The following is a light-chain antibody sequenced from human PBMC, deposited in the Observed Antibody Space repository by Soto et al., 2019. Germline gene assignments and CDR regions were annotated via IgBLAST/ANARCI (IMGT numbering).Light chain of an antibody. CDR2: GAS. V-gene: IGKV3-15*01. J-gene: IGKJ4*01. CDR3: QQYNSWLLT. CDR1: QSVSSN. Sequence: EIVMTQSPATLSVSPRERATLSCRASQSVSSNLAWYQQKPGQAPRLLIYGASTRATGIPARFSGSGSGTEFTLTISRLQSEDFAVYYCQQYNSWLLTFGGGTKVEIK.